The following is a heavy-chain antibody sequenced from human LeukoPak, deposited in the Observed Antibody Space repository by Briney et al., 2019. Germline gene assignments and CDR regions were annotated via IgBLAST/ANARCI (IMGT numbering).Heavy chain of an antibody. J-gene: IGHJ4*02. CDR2: ISSSSSYT. Sequence: PGGSLRLSCAAFGFTFSDYYMSWIRQAPGKGLEWVSYISSSSSYTNYADSVKGRFTISRDNAKNSLYLQMNSLRAEDTAVYYCARERVRYSYGTGFDYWGQGTLVTVSS. CDR3: ARERVRYSYGTGFDY. D-gene: IGHD5-18*01. CDR1: GFTFSDYY. V-gene: IGHV3-11*06.